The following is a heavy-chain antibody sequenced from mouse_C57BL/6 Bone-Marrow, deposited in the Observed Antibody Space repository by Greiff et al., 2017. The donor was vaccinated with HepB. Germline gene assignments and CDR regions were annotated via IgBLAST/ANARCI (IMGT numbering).Heavy chain of an antibody. Sequence: QVQLQQPGAELVKPGASVKMSCKASGYTFTSYWITWVKQRPGQGLEWIGDIYPGSGSTNYNEKFKSKATLTVDTSSSTAYMQISSLTSEDSAVYYCARPLDSSGPAWFAYWGQGTLVTVSA. CDR1: GYTFTSYW. J-gene: IGHJ3*01. CDR3: ARPLDSSGPAWFAY. CDR2: IYPGSGST. V-gene: IGHV1-55*01. D-gene: IGHD3-2*02.